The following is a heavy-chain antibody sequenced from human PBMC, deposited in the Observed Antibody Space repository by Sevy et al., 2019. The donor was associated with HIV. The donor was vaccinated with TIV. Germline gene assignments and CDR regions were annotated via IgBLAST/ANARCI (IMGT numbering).Heavy chain of an antibody. D-gene: IGHD3-22*01. V-gene: IGHV1-24*01. J-gene: IGHJ4*02. Sequence: ASVKVSCKVSGYTLTELSMHWVRQAPGKGLEGMGGFDPEDGETIYAQKFQGRVTMTEDTSTDTAYMELSSLRSEDTAVYYCATDPRGYYDSSGYYLGYFDYWGQGTLVTVSS. CDR3: ATDPRGYYDSSGYYLGYFDY. CDR1: GYTLTELS. CDR2: FDPEDGET.